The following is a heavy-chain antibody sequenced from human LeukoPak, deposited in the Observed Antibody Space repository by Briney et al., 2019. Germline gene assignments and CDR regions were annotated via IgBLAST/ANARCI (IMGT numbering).Heavy chain of an antibody. V-gene: IGHV5-51*01. CDR3: ARPGYGSGSYYRHAFDI. D-gene: IGHD3-10*01. J-gene: IGHJ3*02. CDR2: IHPGDSDT. CDR1: GSSFTSYW. Sequence: GASLKISCKGCGSSFTSYWIGWVRQMPGKGLEWMGIIHPGDSDTRYSPSFQGQVTISADKSISTAFLQWSSRKASDTAMYYCARPGYGSGSYYRHAFDIWGQGTMVTVSS.